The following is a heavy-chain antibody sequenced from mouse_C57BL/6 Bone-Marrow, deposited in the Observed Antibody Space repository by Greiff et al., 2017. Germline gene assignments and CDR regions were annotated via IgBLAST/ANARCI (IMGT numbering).Heavy chain of an antibody. J-gene: IGHJ1*03. Sequence: LQESGAELAKPGASVKLSCKASGYTFTSYWMHWVKQRPGQGLEWIGYINPSSGYTKYNQKFKDKATLTADKSSSTAYMQLSSLTYEDSAVYYCARDSIYYYGSSYVNWYFDVWGTGTTVTVSS. D-gene: IGHD1-1*01. V-gene: IGHV1-7*01. CDR2: INPSSGYT. CDR3: ARDSIYYYGSSYVNWYFDV. CDR1: GYTFTSYW.